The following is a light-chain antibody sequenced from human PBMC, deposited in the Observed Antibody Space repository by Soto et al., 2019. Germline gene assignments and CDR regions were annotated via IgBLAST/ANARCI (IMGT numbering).Light chain of an antibody. CDR2: DAS. CDR1: QGISSA. CDR3: QQFNSYPVT. V-gene: IGKV1-13*02. Sequence: AIQLTQSPSSLSASVGDRVTITCRASQGISSALAWYQQKPGKAPKLLIYDASSLESGVASRFRGSGSGTDFTLIISSRQPEDFATYYCQQFNSYPVTFGQGTKLEIK. J-gene: IGKJ2*01.